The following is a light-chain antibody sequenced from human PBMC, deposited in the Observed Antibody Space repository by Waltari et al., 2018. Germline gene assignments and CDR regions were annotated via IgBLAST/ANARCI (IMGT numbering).Light chain of an antibody. CDR3: TSYTSDNLYV. Sequence: QSALTQPHSVSGSPGQSVTISCAGTSSYIGGYHYVSWYQQHPDEAPKLIIYETSKRPSGVSKRFSASKSGDTASLTISGLQAEDESDYYCTSYTSDNLYVFGSGTKVTVL. V-gene: IGLV2-14*01. CDR1: SSYIGGYHY. CDR2: ETS. J-gene: IGLJ1*01.